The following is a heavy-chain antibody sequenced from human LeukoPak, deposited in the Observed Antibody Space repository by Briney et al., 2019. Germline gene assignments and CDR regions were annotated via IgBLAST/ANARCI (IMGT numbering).Heavy chain of an antibody. CDR3: ARRAVAGISFDY. Sequence: PGGSLRLSCAASGFTFSAFPMSWVRQAPGKGLEWVSGISSSGHTTYYADSVKGRFTISRDNAKNSLYLQMNSLRAEDTAVYYCARRAVAGISFDYWGQGTLVTVSS. V-gene: IGHV3-21*01. J-gene: IGHJ4*02. CDR1: GFTFSAFP. CDR2: ISSSGHTT. D-gene: IGHD6-19*01.